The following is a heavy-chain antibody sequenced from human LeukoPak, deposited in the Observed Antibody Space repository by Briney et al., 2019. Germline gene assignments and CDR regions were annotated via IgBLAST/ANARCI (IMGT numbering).Heavy chain of an antibody. Sequence: PGGSLRLSCVVSRLTINKSWMSWVHQAPGKGLEWVANINQDGSEKNYVDSVKGRFTISRDNAKNSLYLQLNSLRVEDTAVYYCARDERWGQGTLVTVSS. CDR3: ARDER. CDR1: RLTINKSW. D-gene: IGHD5-24*01. CDR2: INQDGSEK. J-gene: IGHJ4*02. V-gene: IGHV3-7*01.